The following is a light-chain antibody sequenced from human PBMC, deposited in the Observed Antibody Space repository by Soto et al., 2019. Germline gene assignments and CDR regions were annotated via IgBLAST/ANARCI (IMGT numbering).Light chain of an antibody. CDR2: GAS. J-gene: IGKJ2*01. CDR3: QQYGSSPRT. Sequence: EIVLTQSPGTLSLSPGEGATLSCRANQSVSSNYLAWYQQKPGQAPMLLFCGASSRASGIPDRFSGSGSGTDFTRTINRLEPEDFAVYYCQQYGSSPRTVGQGTKLEIK. CDR1: QSVSSNY. V-gene: IGKV3-20*01.